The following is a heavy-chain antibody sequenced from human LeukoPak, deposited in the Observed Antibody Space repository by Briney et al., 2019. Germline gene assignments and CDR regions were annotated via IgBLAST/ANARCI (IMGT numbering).Heavy chain of an antibody. CDR1: GFRFGGYA. D-gene: IGHD3-10*02. Sequence: GGSLRLSCSGSGFRFGGYALSWVRQAPGKGLEWVGFIRGKALYGTSEYAASVEGRFAISRDDSNNIVYLQMNSLKTEDTAVYFCVRESVRDYYFDFWGQGTLVTVPS. CDR3: VRESVRDYYFDF. J-gene: IGHJ4*02. V-gene: IGHV3-49*04. CDR2: IRGKALYGTS.